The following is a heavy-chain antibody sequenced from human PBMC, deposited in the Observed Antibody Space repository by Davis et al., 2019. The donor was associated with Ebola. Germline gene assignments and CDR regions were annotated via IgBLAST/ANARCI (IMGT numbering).Heavy chain of an antibody. V-gene: IGHV1-8*01. Sequence: ASVKVSCKASGYTFTSYDINWVRQATGQGLEWMGWMNPNSGNTGYAQKFQGRVTITRDTSASTAYMELSSLRSEDTAVYYCARDLGGYSYFDYWGQGTLVTVSS. CDR2: MNPNSGNT. CDR3: ARDLGGYSYFDY. J-gene: IGHJ4*02. D-gene: IGHD3-22*01. CDR1: GYTFTSYD.